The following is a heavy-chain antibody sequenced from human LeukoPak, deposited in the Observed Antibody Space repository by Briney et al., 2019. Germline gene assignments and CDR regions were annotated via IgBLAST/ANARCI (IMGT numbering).Heavy chain of an antibody. J-gene: IGHJ5*01. CDR1: GGSISSSSYY. CDR3: ARDYHGYPAGNWFDS. CDR2: VYYSGNT. Sequence: SETLSLTCTVSGGSISSSSYYWGWIRQPPGKGLEWIGSVYYSGNTYYNPSLKSRATISLDTSKNQFSLKLSSVSAADTAVYYCARDYHGYPAGNWFDSWGQGTLVTVSS. V-gene: IGHV4-39*07. D-gene: IGHD2-2*03.